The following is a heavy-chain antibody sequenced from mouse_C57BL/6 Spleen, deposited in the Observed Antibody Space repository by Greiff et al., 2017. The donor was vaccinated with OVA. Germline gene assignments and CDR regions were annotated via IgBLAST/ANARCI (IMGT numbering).Heavy chain of an antibody. D-gene: IGHD1-1*01. Sequence: DVKLQESGGDLVKPGGSLKLSCAASGFTFSSYGMSWVRQTPDKRLEWVATISSGGSYTYYPDSVKGRFTISRDNAKNTLYLQMSSLKSEDTAMYYCARQNPYGSSSDYWGQGTTLTVSS. CDR1: GFTFSSYG. V-gene: IGHV5-6*02. J-gene: IGHJ2*01. CDR3: ARQNPYGSSSDY. CDR2: ISSGGSYT.